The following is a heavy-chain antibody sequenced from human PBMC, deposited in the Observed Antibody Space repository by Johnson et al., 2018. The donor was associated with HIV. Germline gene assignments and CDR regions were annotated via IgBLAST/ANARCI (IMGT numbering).Heavy chain of an antibody. CDR2: ISGGGGT. D-gene: IGHD2-15*01. J-gene: IGHJ3*01. CDR3: ASGRGYH. CDR1: GFTVSGDH. Sequence: VQLVESGGGLVQPGGSLRLSCAASGFTVSGDHMSWVRQAPGKGLEWVSVISGGGGTYYADSVKGRFTISRDNSKNTLYFQMNSLRAEDTAVYYCASGRGYHWGQGTMVTVSS. V-gene: IGHV3-53*01.